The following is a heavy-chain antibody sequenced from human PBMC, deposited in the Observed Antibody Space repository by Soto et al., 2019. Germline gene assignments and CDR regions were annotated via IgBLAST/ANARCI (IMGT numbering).Heavy chain of an antibody. V-gene: IGHV1-3*01. CDR2: INAGNSDT. D-gene: IGHD2-2*01. Sequence: ASVKVSCKASGYTFTSYAMHWVRQAPGQRLEWMGWINAGNSDTTYSQKFQGRVTITSDTSASTAYMELTSLRSEDTAVYYCARDNGMVVVELEYCCQRTLVPISS. CDR1: GYTFTSYA. CDR3: ARDNGMVVVELEY. J-gene: IGHJ4*01.